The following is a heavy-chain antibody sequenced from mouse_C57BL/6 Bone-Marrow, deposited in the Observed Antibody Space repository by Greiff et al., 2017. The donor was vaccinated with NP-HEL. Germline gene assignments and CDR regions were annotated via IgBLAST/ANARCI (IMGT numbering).Heavy chain of an antibody. CDR3: ARHSKLGRWAMDY. J-gene: IGHJ4*01. V-gene: IGHV2-6-1*01. Sequence: VQLQQSGPGLVAPSQSLSITCTVSGFSLTSYGVHWVRQPPGKGLEWLVVIWSDGSTTYNSALKSRLSISKDNSKSQVFLKMNGLQTDDTAMYYCARHSKLGRWAMDYWGQGTSVTVST. CDR2: IWSDGST. CDR1: GFSLTSYG. D-gene: IGHD4-1*01.